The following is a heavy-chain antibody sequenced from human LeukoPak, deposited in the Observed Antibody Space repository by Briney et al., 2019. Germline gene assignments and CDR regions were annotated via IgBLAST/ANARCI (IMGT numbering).Heavy chain of an antibody. D-gene: IGHD3-16*01. J-gene: IGHJ4*02. V-gene: IGHV3-74*01. Sequence: GGSLRLSCAASGFTFSNFWIYWVRHAPGKGLVWVSRINGDGSETIHADSVKGRFTISRDNAKNTLYLRMNSLRTEDTAVYYCARVRRGDDFNPFDYWGQGTLVTVSS. CDR1: GFTFSNFW. CDR3: ARVRRGDDFNPFDY. CDR2: INGDGSET.